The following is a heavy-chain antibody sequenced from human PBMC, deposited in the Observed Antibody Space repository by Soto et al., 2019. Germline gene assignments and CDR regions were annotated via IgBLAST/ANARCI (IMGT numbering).Heavy chain of an antibody. CDR3: AHGVYYGSGSYYKWDAAYYYYGMDV. J-gene: IGHJ6*02. V-gene: IGHV2-5*02. CDR2: LYWDDDK. CDR1: WFSPNPSGGG. Sequence: GAWPTLVNPTQNLTLNRTFSWFSPNPSGGGVGWDRQPPGKAPGWLAPLYWDDDKRYSPSLKSRLTITKDTSKNQVVLTMTNMDPVDTATYYCAHGVYYGSGSYYKWDAAYYYYGMDVWGQGTTVTVSS. D-gene: IGHD3-10*01.